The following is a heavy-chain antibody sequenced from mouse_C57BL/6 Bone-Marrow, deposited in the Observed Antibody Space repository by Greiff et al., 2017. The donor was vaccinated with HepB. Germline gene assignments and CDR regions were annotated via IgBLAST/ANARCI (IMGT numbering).Heavy chain of an antibody. CDR2: IYYSGTI. CDR1: GISITTGNYR. D-gene: IGHD1-1*01. J-gene: IGHJ1*03. CDR3: ARERCLYYYGSSYWYFDV. V-gene: IGHV3-5*01. Sequence: EVQLQQSGPGLVKPSQTVFLTCTVTGISITTGNYRWSWIRQFPGNKLEWIGYIYYSGTITYNPSLTSRTTITRDTPKNQFFLEMNSLTAEDTATYYCARERCLYYYGSSYWYFDVWGTGTTVTVSS.